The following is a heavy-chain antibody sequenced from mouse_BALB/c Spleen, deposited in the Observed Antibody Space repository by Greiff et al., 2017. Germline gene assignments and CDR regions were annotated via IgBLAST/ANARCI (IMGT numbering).Heavy chain of an antibody. CDR2: IWSGGST. D-gene: IGHD1-2*01. CDR3: ARNSTAYYYAMDY. Sequence: VQGVESGPGLVQPSQSLSITCTVSGFSLTSYGVHWVRQSPGKGLEWLGVIWSGGSTDYNAAFISRLSISKDNSKSQVFFKMNSLQANDTAIYYCARNSTAYYYAMDYWGQGTSVTVSS. CDR1: GFSLTSYG. J-gene: IGHJ4*01. V-gene: IGHV2-2*02.